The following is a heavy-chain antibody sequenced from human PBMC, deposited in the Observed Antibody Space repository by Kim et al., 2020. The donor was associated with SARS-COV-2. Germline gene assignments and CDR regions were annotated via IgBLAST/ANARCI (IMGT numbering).Heavy chain of an antibody. V-gene: IGHV1-46*01. D-gene: IGHD4-4*01. Sequence: ASVKVSCKASGYTFTSYYMHWVRQAPGQGLEWMGIINPSGGSTSYAQKFQGRVTMTRDTSTSTVYMELSSLRSEDTAVYYCARDHGGETTGRRGFDPWGQGTLVTVSS. J-gene: IGHJ5*02. CDR1: GYTFTSYY. CDR3: ARDHGGETTGRRGFDP. CDR2: INPSGGST.